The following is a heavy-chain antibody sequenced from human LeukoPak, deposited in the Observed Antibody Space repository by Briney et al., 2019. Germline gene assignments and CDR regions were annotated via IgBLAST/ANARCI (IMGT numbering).Heavy chain of an antibody. J-gene: IGHJ4*02. V-gene: IGHV3-23*01. CDR2: ISGSGGST. D-gene: IGHD1/OR15-1a*01. Sequence: GRSLRLSCAASGFTFDDYAMHWVRQAPGKGLEWVSAISGSGGSTYYADSVKGRFTISRDNSKNTLYLQMNSLRAEDTAVYYCAKSTVGTNDYWGQGTLVTVSS. CDR1: GFTFDDYA. CDR3: AKSTVGTNDY.